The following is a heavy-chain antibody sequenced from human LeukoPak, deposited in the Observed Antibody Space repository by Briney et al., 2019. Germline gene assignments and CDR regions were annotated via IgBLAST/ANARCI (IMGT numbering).Heavy chain of an antibody. V-gene: IGHV4-4*02. CDR2: IYHSGST. Sequence: SGTLSLTCAVSGGSISRGNWWSWVRQPPGKGPEWIGEIYHSGSTNYNPSLKSRVTISVDTSKNQFSLKLSSVTAADTAVYYCALQWLRYWGQGTLVTVSS. CDR1: GGSISRGNW. CDR3: ALQWLRY. J-gene: IGHJ4*02. D-gene: IGHD5-12*01.